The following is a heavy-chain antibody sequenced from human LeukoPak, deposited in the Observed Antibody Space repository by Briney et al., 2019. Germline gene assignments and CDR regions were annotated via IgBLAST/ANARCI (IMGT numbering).Heavy chain of an antibody. CDR1: GGSISSYY. CDR3: ARAASYYYDSSGYFNFDY. Sequence: SETLSLTCTVSGGSISSYYWSWIRQPPGKGLEWIGYIYYSGSTNYNPSLKSRVTISVDTSKNQFSLELSSVTAADTAVYYCARAASYYYDSSGYFNFDYWGQGTLVTVSS. J-gene: IGHJ4*02. V-gene: IGHV4-59*01. CDR2: IYYSGST. D-gene: IGHD3-22*01.